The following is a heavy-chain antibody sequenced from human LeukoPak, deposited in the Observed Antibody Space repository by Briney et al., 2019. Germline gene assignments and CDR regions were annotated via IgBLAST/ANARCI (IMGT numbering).Heavy chain of an antibody. CDR3: ARGYCDSSSYSTPYYFDH. D-gene: IGHD3-22*01. CDR1: GYTFTGYY. J-gene: IGHJ4*02. CDR2: INPDSGGT. V-gene: IGHV1-2*06. Sequence: ASVKVSCKASGYTFTGYYMYWVRQAPGQGLEWMGRINPDSGGTNYAQKFQGRVTMTRDTSISTAYMELSRLRSDDTAVYYCARGYCDSSSYSTPYYFDHWGQGTLVTVSS.